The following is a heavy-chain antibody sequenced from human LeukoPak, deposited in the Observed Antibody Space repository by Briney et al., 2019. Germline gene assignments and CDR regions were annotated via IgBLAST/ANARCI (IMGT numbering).Heavy chain of an antibody. Sequence: SETLSLTCTVSGYSISSGYYWGWIRQPPGKGLEWIGSSYHSGSTYYNPSLKSRVTISVDTSKNQFSLKLSSVTAADTAVYYCARGLVVPAAPNWFDPWGQGTLVTVSS. CDR2: SYHSGST. J-gene: IGHJ5*02. CDR3: ARGLVVPAAPNWFDP. CDR1: GYSISSGYY. D-gene: IGHD2-2*01. V-gene: IGHV4-38-2*02.